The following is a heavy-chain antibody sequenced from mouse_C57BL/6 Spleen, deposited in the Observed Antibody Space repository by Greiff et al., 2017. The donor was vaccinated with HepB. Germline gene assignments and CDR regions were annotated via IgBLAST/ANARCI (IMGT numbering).Heavy chain of an antibody. D-gene: IGHD2-4*01. CDR1: GYTFTSYW. Sequence: VQLQQSGAELVRPGSSVKPSCKASGYTFTSYWMDWVKQRPGQGLEWIGNIYPSDSETHYNQKFKDKATLTVDKSSSTAYMQLSSLTSEDSAVYYCARSDYDYGAMDYWGQGTSVTVSS. CDR3: ARSDYDYGAMDY. J-gene: IGHJ4*01. V-gene: IGHV1-61*01. CDR2: IYPSDSET.